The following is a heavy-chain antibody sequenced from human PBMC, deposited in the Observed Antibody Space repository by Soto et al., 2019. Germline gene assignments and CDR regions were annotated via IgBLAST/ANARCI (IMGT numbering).Heavy chain of an antibody. D-gene: IGHD1-1*01. J-gene: IGHJ4*02. CDR2: ISYDGSNK. CDR1: GFTFSSYA. Sequence: GGSLRLSCAASGFTFSSYAMHWVRQAPGKGLEWVAVISYDGSNKYYADSVKGRFTISRDNSKNTLYLQMNSLRAEDTAVYYCARVKLEPYFDYWGQGTLVTVSS. V-gene: IGHV3-30-3*01. CDR3: ARVKLEPYFDY.